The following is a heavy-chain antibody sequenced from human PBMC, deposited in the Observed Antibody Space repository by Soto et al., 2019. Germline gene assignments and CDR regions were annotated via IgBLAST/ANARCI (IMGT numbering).Heavy chain of an antibody. CDR2: IIPIFGTA. CDR1: GGTFSSYA. D-gene: IGHD3-16*02. CDR3: ARVPPIMIMFGGVIVPDWFDP. J-gene: IGHJ5*02. Sequence: SVKVSCKASGGTFSSYAITWVRQAPGQGLEWMGGIIPIFGTANSAQKFQGRVTITADESSNTAYMELSSLRSEDTAVYYCARVPPIMIMFGGVIVPDWFDPWGKGTLVTVAS. V-gene: IGHV1-69*13.